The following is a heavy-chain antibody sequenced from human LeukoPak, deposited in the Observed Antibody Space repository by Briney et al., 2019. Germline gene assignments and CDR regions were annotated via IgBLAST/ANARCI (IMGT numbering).Heavy chain of an antibody. V-gene: IGHV3-30*14. CDR2: ISYDGSNK. CDR3: LYGGYFQH. J-gene: IGHJ1*01. CDR1: GITFSSYA. Sequence: GGSLRLSCAAPGITFSSYAMHWVRQAPGKGLEWVAVISYDGSNKYYADSVKGRFTISRDNAKNTLYLQMNSLRAEDTAVYFCLYGGYFQHWGQGTLVTVSS. D-gene: IGHD3-16*01.